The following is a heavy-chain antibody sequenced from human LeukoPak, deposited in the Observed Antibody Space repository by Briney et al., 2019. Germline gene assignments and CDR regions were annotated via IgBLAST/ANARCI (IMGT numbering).Heavy chain of an antibody. Sequence: ASVKVSCKASRHSFTSYAMNWVRQAPGQGLEWMGWINTNTGNPTYAQGFTGRFVFSLDTSVTTAYLQINSLKAEDTAVYYCARDPPGIAAAGPYYMDVWGKGTTVTVSS. CDR1: RHSFTSYA. CDR2: INTNTGNP. V-gene: IGHV7-4-1*02. J-gene: IGHJ6*03. D-gene: IGHD6-13*01. CDR3: ARDPPGIAAAGPYYMDV.